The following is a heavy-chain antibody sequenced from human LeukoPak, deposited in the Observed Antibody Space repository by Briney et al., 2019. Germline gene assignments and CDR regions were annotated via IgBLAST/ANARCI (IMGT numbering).Heavy chain of an antibody. D-gene: IGHD2-15*01. CDR3: AKLARYCSGGSCYPPDY. CDR2: ISGSAGST. Sequence: GGSLRLSCAASGFTFSSYAMSWVRQAPWQGLEWVSAISGSAGSTSYADSVKGRFTISRDNSKNTLYLQMNTLRAEDTAVYYCAKLARYCSGGSCYPPDYWGQGTLVTVSS. V-gene: IGHV3-23*01. CDR1: GFTFSSYA. J-gene: IGHJ4*02.